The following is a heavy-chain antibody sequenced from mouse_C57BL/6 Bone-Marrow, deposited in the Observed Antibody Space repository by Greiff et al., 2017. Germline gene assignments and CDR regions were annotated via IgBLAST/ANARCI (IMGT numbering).Heavy chain of an antibody. Sequence: EVKLMESGGGLVQPGAPLRLSCAAPGFTFTDYYMSWVRQPPGKAPEWLALIRNKANGYTTEYTASVKGRFTISRDNSQNILYLQMNTLRAEYSANYYCVKARLYYYAMDYWCQGTSVTVSS. CDR2: IRNKANGYTT. CDR1: GFTFTDYY. CDR3: VKARLYYYAMDY. V-gene: IGHV7-4*01. J-gene: IGHJ4*01. D-gene: IGHD6-5*01.